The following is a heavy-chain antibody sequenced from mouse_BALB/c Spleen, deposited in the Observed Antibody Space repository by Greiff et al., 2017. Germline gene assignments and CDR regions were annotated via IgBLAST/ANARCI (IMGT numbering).Heavy chain of an antibody. J-gene: IGHJ2*01. CDR3: ARDYCGSGLFDY. Sequence: EVQLVESGGGLVKPGGSLKLSCAASGFTFSSYAMSWVRQSPEKRLEWVAEISSGGSYTYYPDTVTGRFTISRDNAKNTLYLEMSSLRSEDTAMYYCARDYCGSGLFDYWGQGTTLTVSS. D-gene: IGHD1-1*01. V-gene: IGHV5-9-4*01. CDR1: GFTFSSYA. CDR2: ISSGGSYT.